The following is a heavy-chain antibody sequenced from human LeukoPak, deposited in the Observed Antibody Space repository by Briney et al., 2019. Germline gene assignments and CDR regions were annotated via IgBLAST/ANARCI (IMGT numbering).Heavy chain of an antibody. Sequence: ETLSLTCAVYGGSFSGDFWSWIRQAPGKGLEWVSVIYTDGNTYYAVSVKGRFTISRDNSKNTLYLQMNSLRADDTAVYYCVRDGYRDWGQGTLVTVSS. CDR3: VRDGYRD. CDR2: IYTDGNT. V-gene: IGHV3-66*01. D-gene: IGHD6-25*01. CDR1: GGSFSGDF. J-gene: IGHJ4*02.